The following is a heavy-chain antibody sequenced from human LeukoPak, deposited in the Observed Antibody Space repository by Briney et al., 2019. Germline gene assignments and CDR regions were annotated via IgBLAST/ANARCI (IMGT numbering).Heavy chain of an antibody. CDR2: IKQDGSEK. Sequence: GGSLRLSCAASGFTFSTYWMNWVRQAPGKGLEWVANIKQDGSEKYYVDSVKGRFTISRDNAKNSLYLQMNSLRAEDTAVYYCARGEQTFGKRHSDVWGQGTTATVSS. CDR1: GFTFSTYW. D-gene: IGHD1-1*01. CDR3: ARGEQTFGKRHSDV. V-gene: IGHV3-7*05. J-gene: IGHJ6*02.